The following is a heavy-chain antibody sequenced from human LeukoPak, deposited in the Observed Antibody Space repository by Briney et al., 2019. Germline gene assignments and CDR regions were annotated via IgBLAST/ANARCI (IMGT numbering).Heavy chain of an antibody. D-gene: IGHD3-10*01. CDR3: AQLSQGPYGPFDY. CDR1: GYTFSSYD. V-gene: IGHV3-23*01. Sequence: GGSLRVSCAASGYTFSSYDMSWVRQAPGKGLEWVGAINGSGGSTYYAETVKGRVIISRDNSKNTVYMEMSSLRDEDTAVYYCAQLSQGPYGPFDYWGQGTLPTVS. J-gene: IGHJ4*02. CDR2: INGSGGST.